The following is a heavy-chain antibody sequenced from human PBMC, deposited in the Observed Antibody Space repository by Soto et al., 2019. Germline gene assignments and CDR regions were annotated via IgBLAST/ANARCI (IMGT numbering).Heavy chain of an antibody. J-gene: IGHJ4*02. CDR2: ISYDGSNK. Sequence: PGGSLRLSCAASGFTFSSYAMHWVRQAPGKGLEWVAVISYDGSNKYYADSVKGRFTISRDNSKNTLYLQMNSLRAEDTAVYYCASGDYGDLFGYWGQGTLVTVSS. CDR3: ASGDYGDLFGY. CDR1: GFTFSSYA. D-gene: IGHD4-17*01. V-gene: IGHV3-30-3*01.